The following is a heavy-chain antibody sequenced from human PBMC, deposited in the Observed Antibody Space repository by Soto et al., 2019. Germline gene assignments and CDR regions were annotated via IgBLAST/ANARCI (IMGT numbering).Heavy chain of an antibody. CDR1: GYTFTSYG. V-gene: IGHV1-18*04. D-gene: IGHD2-21*02. CDR3: ARDRYAPYCGGDCYSVYGMDV. Sequence: ASVKVSCKASGYTFTSYGISWVRQAPGQGLEWMGWISAYNGNTNYAQKLQGRVTMTTDTSTSTAYMELRSLRSDDTAVYYCARDRYAPYCGGDCYSVYGMDVWGQGTTVTAP. CDR2: ISAYNGNT. J-gene: IGHJ6*02.